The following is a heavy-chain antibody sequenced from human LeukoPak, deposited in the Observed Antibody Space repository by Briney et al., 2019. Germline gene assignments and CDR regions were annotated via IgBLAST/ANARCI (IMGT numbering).Heavy chain of an antibody. V-gene: IGHV1-2*02. CDR1: GYTFTSYG. CDR2: INPNSGGT. J-gene: IGHJ4*02. D-gene: IGHD2-2*01. CDR3: ARDRTSSPYDY. Sequence: ASVKVSCKASGYTFTSYGISWVRQAPGQGLEWMGWINPNSGGTNYAQKFQGRVTMTRDTSISTAYMELSRLRSDDTAVYYCARDRTSSPYDYWGQGTLVTVSS.